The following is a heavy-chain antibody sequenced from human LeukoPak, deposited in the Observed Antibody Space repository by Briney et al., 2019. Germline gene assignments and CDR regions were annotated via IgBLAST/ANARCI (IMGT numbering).Heavy chain of an antibody. CDR1: GDSIGSYY. CDR2: VFYSGPT. V-gene: IGHV4-59*01. D-gene: IGHD1-26*01. CDR3: AGRSARYFDS. Sequence: SETLSLTCTVSGDSIGSYYWSWIRQPPGEGPQWIGYVFYSGPTNYDASLRSRVAISVDRSKNQFSLKLTSVSAADTAVYYCAGRSARYFDSWGQGTLVTVSS. J-gene: IGHJ4*02.